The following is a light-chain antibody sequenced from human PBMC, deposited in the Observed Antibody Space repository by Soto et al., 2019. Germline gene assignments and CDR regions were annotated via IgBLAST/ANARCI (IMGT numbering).Light chain of an antibody. Sequence: DIVMTQSPDSLAVSLGERATINCKSSHSVLFSPNNKNYLAWYQQKPGQAPRLLIYGASTRATGIPARFSGSGSGTDFTLTITRLEPEDFAVYYCQQYGSSPRTFGQGTKVDIK. CDR2: GAS. J-gene: IGKJ1*01. CDR3: QQYGSSPRT. CDR1: HSVLFSPNNKNY. V-gene: IGKV4-1*01.